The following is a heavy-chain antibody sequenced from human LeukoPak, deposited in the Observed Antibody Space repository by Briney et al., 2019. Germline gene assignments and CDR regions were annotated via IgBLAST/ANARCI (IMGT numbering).Heavy chain of an antibody. CDR1: GGSMRSYY. J-gene: IGHJ5*02. CDR3: AKMVRGVLNWFDP. D-gene: IGHD3-10*01. Sequence: PSETLSLTCTVSGGSMRSYYWSWIRQPPGKGLEWIGYIYYSGSTNYNPSLKSRVTISVDTSKNQFSLKLSSVTAADTAVYYCAKMVRGVLNWFDPWGQGTLVTVSS. V-gene: IGHV4-59*01. CDR2: IYYSGST.